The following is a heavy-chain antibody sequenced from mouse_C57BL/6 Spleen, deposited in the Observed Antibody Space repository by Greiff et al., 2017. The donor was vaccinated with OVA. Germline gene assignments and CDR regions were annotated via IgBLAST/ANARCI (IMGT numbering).Heavy chain of an antibody. CDR2: IYPGSGNT. CDR3: SNYYGSSYGYYYAMDY. CDR1: GYTFTDYY. J-gene: IGHJ4*01. D-gene: IGHD1-1*01. Sequence: VQLQQSGPELVKPGASVKISCKASGYTFTDYYINWVKQRPGQGLEWIGWIYPGSGNTKYNEKFKGKATLTVDTSSSTAYMQLSSLTSEDSAVYFCSNYYGSSYGYYYAMDYWGQGTSVTVSS. V-gene: IGHV1-84*01.